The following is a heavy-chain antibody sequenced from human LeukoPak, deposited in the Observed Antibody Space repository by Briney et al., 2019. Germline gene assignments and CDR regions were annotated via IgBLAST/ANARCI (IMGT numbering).Heavy chain of an antibody. CDR1: GGSISSYY. V-gene: IGHV4-59*01. J-gene: IGHJ3*02. Sequence: SETLSLTCTVSGGSISSYYWSWIRQPPGKGLEWIGYIYYSGSTNYNLSLKSRVTISVDTSKNQFSLKLSSVTAADTAVYYCAREEDSSSWYRVHAFDIWGQGAMVTVSS. CDR2: IYYSGST. D-gene: IGHD6-13*01. CDR3: AREEDSSSWYRVHAFDI.